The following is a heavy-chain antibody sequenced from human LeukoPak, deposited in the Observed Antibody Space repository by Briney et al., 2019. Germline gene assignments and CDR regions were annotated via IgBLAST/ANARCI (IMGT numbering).Heavy chain of an antibody. D-gene: IGHD6-13*01. J-gene: IGHJ4*02. CDR3: ARSLAAAELDY. V-gene: IGHV3-7*04. Sequence: GGSLRLSCAASGFTFSRYWMSWVRQALGKGLGWVANIKQDGSEKYYVDSVKGRFTVSRDNAKNSLYLQMNSLRAEDTAVYYCARSLAAAELDYWGQGTLVTVSS. CDR1: GFTFSRYW. CDR2: IKQDGSEK.